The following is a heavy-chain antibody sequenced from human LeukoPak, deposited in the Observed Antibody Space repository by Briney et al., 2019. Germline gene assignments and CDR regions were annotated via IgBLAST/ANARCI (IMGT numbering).Heavy chain of an antibody. V-gene: IGHV3-7*01. CDR2: IKQDGSEK. CDR1: GFTLSSYA. J-gene: IGHJ3*02. Sequence: GGSLRLSCVASGFTLSSYAMSWVRQAPGKGLEWVANIKQDGSEKYYVDSVKGRFTISRDNAKNSLYLQMNSPRAEDTAVYYCATIFEAFDIWGQGTIVTVSS. CDR3: ATIFEAFDI. D-gene: IGHD3-3*01.